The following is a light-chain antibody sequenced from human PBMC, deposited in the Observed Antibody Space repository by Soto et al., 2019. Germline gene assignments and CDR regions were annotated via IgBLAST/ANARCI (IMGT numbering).Light chain of an antibody. CDR1: RSNIGSNA. Sequence: QPVLTKPPSASGTPGQRGTISCSGSRSNIGSNAVSWYQQLPGTAPILLIYNANQRPSVVPDRFSAYKSGTSASLAISRLQSEDESDYYCAAWDDSLNARGVFGGGTKVTVL. CDR3: AAWDDSLNARGV. J-gene: IGLJ3*02. V-gene: IGLV1-44*01. CDR2: NAN.